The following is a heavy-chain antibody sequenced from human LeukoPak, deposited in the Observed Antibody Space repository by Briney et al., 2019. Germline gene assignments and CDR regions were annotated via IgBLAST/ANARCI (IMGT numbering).Heavy chain of an antibody. CDR3: AKPYYYGSGIDY. J-gene: IGHJ4*02. CDR1: GFTVSSNY. V-gene: IGHV3-66*04. D-gene: IGHD3-10*01. CDR2: IYSGGST. Sequence: GGSLRHSCAASGFTVSSNYMSWVRQAPGKGLEWVSVIYSGGSTYYADSVKGRFTISRDNSKNTLYLQMNSLRAEDTAVYYCAKPYYYGSGIDYWGQGTLVTVSS.